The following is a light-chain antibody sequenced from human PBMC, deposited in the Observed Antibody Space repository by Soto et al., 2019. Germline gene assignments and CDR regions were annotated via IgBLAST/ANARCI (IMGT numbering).Light chain of an antibody. CDR2: GAS. CDR3: QQYYSYPLT. J-gene: IGKJ4*01. V-gene: IGKV1-8*01. CDR1: QGISSY. Sequence: AIRMTQSPSSFSASTGDRVTITCRASQGISSYLAWYQQKPGKAPKLLIYGASTLQNGVPSSFSGSGSGTDFTLTISCLQSEDFATYYCQQYYSYPLTFGGGTKVEIK.